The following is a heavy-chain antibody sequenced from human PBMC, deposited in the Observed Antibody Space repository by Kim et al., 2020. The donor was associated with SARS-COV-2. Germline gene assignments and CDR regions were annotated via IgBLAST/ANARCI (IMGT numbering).Heavy chain of an antibody. D-gene: IGHD3-22*01. J-gene: IGHJ5*02. V-gene: IGHV4-59*08. CDR3: ARHGFSYEDRQFDP. Sequence: SETLSLTCTVSGGSISSYYWSWIRQPPGKGLEWIGYIYYSGSTNYNPSHKSRVTISVDTSKTQFSLKLSSLTAADTAVYYCARHGFSYEDRQFDPWGQGTLVTVSS. CDR2: IYYSGST. CDR1: GGSISSYY.